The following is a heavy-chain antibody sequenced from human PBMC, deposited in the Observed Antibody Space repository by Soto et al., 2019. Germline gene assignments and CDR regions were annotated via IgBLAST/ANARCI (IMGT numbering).Heavy chain of an antibody. D-gene: IGHD2-15*01. CDR3: AKTLSDMWYDALDL. CDR2: VSGSGAGT. CDR1: GFIFSNYA. Sequence: EVQLLESGGGLVQPGGSLRLSCAASGFIFSNYAMMWVRQAPGKGLEWVSSVSGSGAGTYYADSVKGRFTISKDHSENTLDLQMNSMRAEDTAVYYCAKTLSDMWYDALDLWGQGTLVTASS. V-gene: IGHV3-23*01. J-gene: IGHJ3*01.